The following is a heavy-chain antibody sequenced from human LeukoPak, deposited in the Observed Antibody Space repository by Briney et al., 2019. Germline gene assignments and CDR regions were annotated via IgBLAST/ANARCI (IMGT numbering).Heavy chain of an antibody. CDR2: ISSSSSYI. Sequence: GGPLRLSCAASGFTFSSYSMTWVRQAPGKGLEWVSSISSSSSYIYYADSVKGRFTISRDNAKNSLYLQMNSLRAEDTAVYYCASAGSGHFDWLLREENDYWGQGTLVTVSS. CDR1: GFTFSSYS. V-gene: IGHV3-21*01. CDR3: ASAGSGHFDWLLREENDY. D-gene: IGHD3-9*01. J-gene: IGHJ4*02.